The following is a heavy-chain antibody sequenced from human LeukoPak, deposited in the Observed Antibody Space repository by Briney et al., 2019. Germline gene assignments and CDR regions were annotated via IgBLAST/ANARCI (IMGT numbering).Heavy chain of an antibody. Sequence: GGSLRLSCAASGFTFSSYWMSWVRQAPGKGLEWVANIKQDGSEKFYVDSVKGRFTISRDNAKNSLYLQMNSLRVEDTAVYYCARPTTVGSLFDYWGQGTLVTVSS. V-gene: IGHV3-7*01. D-gene: IGHD4-17*01. CDR3: ARPTTVGSLFDY. CDR1: GFTFSSYW. CDR2: IKQDGSEK. J-gene: IGHJ4*02.